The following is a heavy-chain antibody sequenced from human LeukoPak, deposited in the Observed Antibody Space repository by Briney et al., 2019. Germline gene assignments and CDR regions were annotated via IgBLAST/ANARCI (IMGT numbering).Heavy chain of an antibody. Sequence: SETLSLTCSVSGGSISSSNYYWGWIRQSPGKGLEWIGSIYYSGSTYYNPSLKSRVTISVDTSKNQFSLKPSSVTAADTAVYYCARGWELLGIDYWGQGTLVTVSS. CDR1: GGSISSSNYY. CDR3: ARGWELLGIDY. V-gene: IGHV4-39*07. CDR2: IYYSGST. J-gene: IGHJ4*02. D-gene: IGHD3-10*01.